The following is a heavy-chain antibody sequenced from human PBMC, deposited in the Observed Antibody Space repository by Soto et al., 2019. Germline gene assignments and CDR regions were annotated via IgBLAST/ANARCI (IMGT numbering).Heavy chain of an antibody. CDR2: IDPINSDT. V-gene: IGHV5-51*01. J-gene: IGHJ4*02. CDR1: GYSFTSYW. D-gene: IGHD4-17*01. CDR3: ARLGAVGDVAY. Sequence: GESLKISCKGSGYSFTSYWIGWVRPMPGKGLEWMGIIDPINSDTRYSPSLQGQVTISADKSISSAYLQWSSLKASDSAMYYCARLGAVGDVAYWGQRTLVTASS.